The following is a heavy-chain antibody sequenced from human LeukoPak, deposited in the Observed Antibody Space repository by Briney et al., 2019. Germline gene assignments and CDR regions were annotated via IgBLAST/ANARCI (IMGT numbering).Heavy chain of an antibody. CDR1: GGSISSYY. Sequence: SETLSLTCTVSGGSISSYYWSWIRQPPGKGLEWIGYIYYSGSTNYNPSLKSRVAISVDTSKNQFSLKLSSVTAVDTAVYYCARVSLTDAFDIWGQGTMVTVSS. D-gene: IGHD2-2*01. V-gene: IGHV4-59*01. CDR3: ARVSLTDAFDI. J-gene: IGHJ3*02. CDR2: IYYSGST.